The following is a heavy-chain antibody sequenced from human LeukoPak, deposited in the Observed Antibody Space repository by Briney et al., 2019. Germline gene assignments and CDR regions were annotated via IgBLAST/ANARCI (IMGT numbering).Heavy chain of an antibody. CDR1: GFTFNTFW. CDR2: IKEDGSEK. CDR3: AIMWVPK. V-gene: IGHV3-7*03. D-gene: IGHD1-26*01. Sequence: GGSLRLSCVASGFTFNTFWMSWARQAPGKGLEWVANIKEDGSEKYFVDSVKGRLTISRDNAKNSLYLQMNSLRVEDTAVYYCAIMWVPKWGRGPLVTVSS. J-gene: IGHJ4*02.